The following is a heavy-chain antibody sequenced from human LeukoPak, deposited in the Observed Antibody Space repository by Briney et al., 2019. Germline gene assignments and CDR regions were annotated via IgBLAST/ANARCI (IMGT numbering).Heavy chain of an antibody. J-gene: IGHJ5*02. CDR3: ARDRRVAGQLNWFDP. CDR1: GGSISSYY. Sequence: PSETLSLTCTVSGGSISSYYWSWIRQPAGKGLEWIGRIYTSGSTNYNPSLKSRVTMSVDTSKNQFSLKLSSVTAADTAVYYCARDRRVAGQLNWFDPWGQGTLVTVSS. V-gene: IGHV4-4*07. D-gene: IGHD6-19*01. CDR2: IYTSGST.